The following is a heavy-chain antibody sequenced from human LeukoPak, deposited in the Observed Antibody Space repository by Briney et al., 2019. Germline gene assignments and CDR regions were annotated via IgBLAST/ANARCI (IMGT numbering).Heavy chain of an antibody. V-gene: IGHV4-59*01. J-gene: IGHJ4*02. D-gene: IGHD3-16*01. CDR2: FHNSGTS. CDR3: TRGAGWLIDY. Sequence: SETLSLTCTVSDDSISDYYRGWIRQPPGKGLEWIGYFHNSGTSTYSPSLRSRVTISADTSKNQFSLKLNSLTTADTAVYYCTRGAGWLIDYWGQGILVTVSS. CDR1: DDSISDYY.